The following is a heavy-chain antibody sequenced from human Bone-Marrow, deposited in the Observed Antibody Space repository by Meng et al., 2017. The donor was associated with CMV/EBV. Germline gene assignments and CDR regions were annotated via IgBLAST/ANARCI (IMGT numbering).Heavy chain of an antibody. D-gene: IGHD2-2*01. J-gene: IGHJ4*02. Sequence: GGSLRLSCAASGFTFSIYWMHWVRQAPGKGLEWVAFIRYDGSNKYYADSVKGRFTISRDNSKNTLYLQMNSLRAEDTAVYYCAKYCSSTSCHMEFDYWGQGTLVTVSS. CDR1: GFTFSIYW. CDR3: AKYCSSTSCHMEFDY. V-gene: IGHV3-30*02. CDR2: IRYDGSNK.